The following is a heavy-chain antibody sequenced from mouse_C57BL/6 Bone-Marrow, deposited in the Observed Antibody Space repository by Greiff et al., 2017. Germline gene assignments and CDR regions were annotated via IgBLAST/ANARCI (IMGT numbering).Heavy chain of an antibody. J-gene: IGHJ3*01. CDR3: IPIYYDYDRFAY. V-gene: IGHV14-4*01. CDR1: GFNIKDDY. CDR2: IDPENGDT. Sequence: EVQGVESGAELVRPGASVKLSCTASGFNIKDDYMHWVKQRPEQGLEWIGWIDPENGDTEYASKFQGKATITADTSSNTAYLQLSSLTSEDTAVYYCIPIYYDYDRFAYWGQGTLVTVSA. D-gene: IGHD2-4*01.